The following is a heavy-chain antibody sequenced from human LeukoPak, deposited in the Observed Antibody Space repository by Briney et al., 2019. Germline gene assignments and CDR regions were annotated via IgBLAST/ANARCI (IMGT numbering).Heavy chain of an antibody. CDR1: GFTFSSYS. CDR3: AREMVATIPPGN. Sequence: GGSLRLSCAASGFTFSSYSMNWVRQAPGKGLEWVSSISTSKSYIYYADSVKGRFTISRDNAKKSLYLQMNSLRAEDSAVYYCAREMVATIPPGNWGQGTLVTVSS. J-gene: IGHJ4*02. CDR2: ISTSKSYI. D-gene: IGHD5-12*01. V-gene: IGHV3-21*01.